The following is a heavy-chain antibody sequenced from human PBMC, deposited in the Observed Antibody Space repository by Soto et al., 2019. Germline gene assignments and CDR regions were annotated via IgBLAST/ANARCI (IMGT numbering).Heavy chain of an antibody. CDR3: ARDPSHSYYTLFYYFDY. D-gene: IGHD1-26*01. V-gene: IGHV3-23*01. CDR2: ISGSGSKT. CDR1: GFTFSTYA. Sequence: PVGSLRLSCAASGFTFSTYAMTWVRQAPGKGLEWVSAISGSGSKTYYADSVKGRFTISRDDSKGTLYLQMNSLRAEDTAVYYCARDPSHSYYTLFYYFDYWGQGTLVTVSS. J-gene: IGHJ4*02.